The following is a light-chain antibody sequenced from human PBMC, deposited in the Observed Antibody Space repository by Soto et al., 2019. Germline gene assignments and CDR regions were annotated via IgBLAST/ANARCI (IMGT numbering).Light chain of an antibody. V-gene: IGKV3-20*01. CDR3: QQYGRSPPFA. J-gene: IGKJ2*01. CDR2: GAS. Sequence: VLTQSPGTLSLYPGERATLSCRASQSVSSNYIAWYQQNPGQAPRLLIYGASTRATGIPDRFSGSGSGTDFTLTISRLEPEDFAVYFCQQYGRSPPFAFGQGTKVDNK. CDR1: QSVSSNY.